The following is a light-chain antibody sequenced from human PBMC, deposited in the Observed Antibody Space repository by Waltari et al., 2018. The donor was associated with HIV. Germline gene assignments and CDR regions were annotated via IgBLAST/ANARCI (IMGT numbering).Light chain of an antibody. V-gene: IGLV1-40*01. Sequence: QSVLTQPPSVSGAPGQRVTISCTGSSSNIGAGYDVHCYQQLPVPAPKPLLFANSNRPSGVPDRFSGSKSGSSASLAITGLQAEDEAHYYCQSFDSSLTTSGVIFGGGTKLTVL. CDR3: QSFDSSLTTSGVI. J-gene: IGLJ2*01. CDR1: SSNIGAGYD. CDR2: ANS.